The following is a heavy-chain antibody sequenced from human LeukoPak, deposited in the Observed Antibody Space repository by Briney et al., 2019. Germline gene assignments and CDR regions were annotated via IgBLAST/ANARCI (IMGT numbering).Heavy chain of an antibody. CDR3: AKDLRYGSADY. CDR1: GFTFSSYS. D-gene: IGHD3-10*01. CDR2: ISSSSSYI. Sequence: GGALRDSCAASGFTFSSYSMNWVRQAPRKRLEWISSISSSSSYIYYADSLKGRFTISRDNAKNALYLQMYRLRAEDTAVYYCAKDLRYGSADYWGQGTLVTVSS. J-gene: IGHJ4*02. V-gene: IGHV3-21*01.